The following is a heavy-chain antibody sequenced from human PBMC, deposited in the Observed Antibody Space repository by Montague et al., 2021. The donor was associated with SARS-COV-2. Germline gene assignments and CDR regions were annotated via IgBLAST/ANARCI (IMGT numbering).Heavy chain of an antibody. Sequence: SETLSLTCAVSGGSISSSHWWSWVRQPPGKGLEWIGEIYHSGSTNYNPSLKSRDTISIDKSKNQFSLKLSSVTAADTAVYYCAREFRTYGYGGQYWHFDLWGRGTLVTVSS. V-gene: IGHV4-4*02. CDR1: GGSISSSHW. D-gene: IGHD3-10*01. CDR2: IYHSGST. CDR3: AREFRTYGYGGQYWHFDL. J-gene: IGHJ2*01.